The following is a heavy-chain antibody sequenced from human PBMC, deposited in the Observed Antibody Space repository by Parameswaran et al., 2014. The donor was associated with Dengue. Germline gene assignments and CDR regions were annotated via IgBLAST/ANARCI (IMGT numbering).Heavy chain of an antibody. CDR2: IKQDGSEK. Sequence: VRQAPGKGLEWVAHIKQDGSEKYYVDSVKGRFTISRDNAKNSLDLQMYSLTSEDTAVYFCARPRWTYTYRHAFDIWGPRDIGHRLL. CDR3: ARPRWTYTYRHAFDI. V-gene: IGHV3-7*05. J-gene: IGHJ3*02. D-gene: IGHD3-16*01.